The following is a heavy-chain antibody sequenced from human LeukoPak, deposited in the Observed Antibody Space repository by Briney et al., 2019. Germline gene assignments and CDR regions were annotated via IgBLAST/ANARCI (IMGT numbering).Heavy chain of an antibody. Sequence: PGGSLRLSCAASGFTFRVYAMTWVRQVPGKGLEWVSGISGSGSSTYSADSVKGRFTISRDNSKNTLYLQMNSLRAEDTAVYYCAKDFPSGWSTWGQGTLVTVSS. V-gene: IGHV3-23*01. D-gene: IGHD6-19*01. CDR2: ISGSGSST. CDR1: GFTFRVYA. J-gene: IGHJ5*02. CDR3: AKDFPSGWST.